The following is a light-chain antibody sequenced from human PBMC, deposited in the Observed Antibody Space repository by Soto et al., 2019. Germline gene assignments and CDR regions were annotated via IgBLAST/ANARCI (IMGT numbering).Light chain of an antibody. J-gene: IGKJ1*01. Sequence: EIVLTQSPGTLSLSPGERATLSCRASQSVSSSYLAWYQQKPGQAPRLLIYDASNRATGIPARFSGSGSGTDFTLTINSLEPEDFAVYYCQQRSNWPRTFGQGTKVDNK. V-gene: IGKV3D-20*02. CDR1: QSVSSSY. CDR3: QQRSNWPRT. CDR2: DAS.